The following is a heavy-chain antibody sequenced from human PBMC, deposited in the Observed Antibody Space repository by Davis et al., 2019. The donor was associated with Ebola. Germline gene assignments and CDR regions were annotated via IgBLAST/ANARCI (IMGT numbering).Heavy chain of an antibody. V-gene: IGHV3-7*03. CDR3: ARGRNNDFWSAMDV. D-gene: IGHD3-3*01. CDR2: IKQDGVEK. J-gene: IGHJ3*01. Sequence: GESLKISCVTSGFTFSNYWMTWVRQAPGRGLEWVADIKQDGVEKNYVDSVKGRFTISRDNAKNSLYLQVNGLRAEDTAVYYCARGRNNDFWSAMDVWGQGTMVTVSS. CDR1: GFTFSNYW.